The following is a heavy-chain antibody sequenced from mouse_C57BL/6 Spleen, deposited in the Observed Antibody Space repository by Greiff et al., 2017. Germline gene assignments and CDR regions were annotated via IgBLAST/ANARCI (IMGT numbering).Heavy chain of an antibody. CDR1: GFNFKDYY. CDR3: SRSGNSYVGFGY. D-gene: IGHD1-1*01. V-gene: IGHV14-2*01. J-gene: IGHJ3*01. CDR2: IDPEDGET. Sequence: EVQLQQSGAELVKPGASVKLSCTASGFNFKDYYMHWVKQRTEQGLEWIGRIDPEDGETKYAPNFQGKATITADTSSNTAYLQLCNLTSEDTSVCYCSRSGNSYVGFGYWGQGALVTVSA.